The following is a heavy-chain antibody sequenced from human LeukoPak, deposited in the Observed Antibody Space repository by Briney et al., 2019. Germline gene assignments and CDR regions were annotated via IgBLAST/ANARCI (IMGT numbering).Heavy chain of an antibody. D-gene: IGHD3-3*01. CDR2: INGGGKRT. CDR3: ARDQGATVFGVGSMGGCDI. J-gene: IGHJ3*02. CDR1: GLSFSSHP. V-gene: IGHV3-23*01. Sequence: PGGCLRLACVAHGLSFSSHPVSSVRQAPGKGLEWVSAINGGGKRTNYAASVKGRFTISRDNPKNTLYQQTDSLRPDRPALYYCARDQGATVFGVGSMGGCDIGGQGTMFTVSS.